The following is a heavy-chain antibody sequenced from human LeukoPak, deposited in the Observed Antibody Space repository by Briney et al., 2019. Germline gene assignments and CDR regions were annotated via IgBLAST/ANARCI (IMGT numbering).Heavy chain of an antibody. CDR2: INHSGST. CDR1: GGSFSGYY. V-gene: IGHV4-34*01. Sequence: PSETLSLTCAVYGGSFSGYYWSWIRQPPGKGLEWIGEINHSGSTNYNPSLKSRVTISVDTSKNQFSLKLSSVTAADTAVYYCARGLLTMTDWFDPWGQGTLVTVSS. CDR3: ARGLLTMTDWFDP. J-gene: IGHJ5*02. D-gene: IGHD3-9*01.